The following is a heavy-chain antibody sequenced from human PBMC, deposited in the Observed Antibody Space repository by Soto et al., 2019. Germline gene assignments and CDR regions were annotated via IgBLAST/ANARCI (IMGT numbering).Heavy chain of an antibody. D-gene: IGHD3-3*01. CDR1: GDSVSSNSAA. Sequence: PSQTLSLTCVISGDSVSSNSAAWNWIRQSPSRGLEWLGRTYYRSKWYNGYAVSVKSRITINPDTSKNQCSLQLNSVTPADTAVYYCARDVEIFGYFDYWGQGTLVTVSS. J-gene: IGHJ4*02. CDR3: ARDVEIFGYFDY. CDR2: TYYRSKWYN. V-gene: IGHV6-1*01.